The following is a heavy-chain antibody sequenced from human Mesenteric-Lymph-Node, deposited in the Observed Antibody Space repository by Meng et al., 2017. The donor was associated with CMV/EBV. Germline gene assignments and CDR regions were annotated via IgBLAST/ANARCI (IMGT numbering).Heavy chain of an antibody. V-gene: IGHV4-59*01. CDR1: GGSTNNYY. J-gene: IGHJ6*02. Sequence: SETLSLTCTVSGGSTNNYYWSWIRQPPGKGLEWIGHTYYTGITDYNPSLKSRVTILVDPSKNQFSLKLSSVTAADTAVYYCARDQRQTYFYGADVWGQGTTVTVSS. D-gene: IGHD6-25*01. CDR3: ARDQRQTYFYGADV. CDR2: TYYTGIT.